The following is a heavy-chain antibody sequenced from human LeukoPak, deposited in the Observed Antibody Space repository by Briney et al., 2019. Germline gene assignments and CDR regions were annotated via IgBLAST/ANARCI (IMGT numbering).Heavy chain of an antibody. V-gene: IGHV3-21*01. J-gene: IGHJ4*02. Sequence: GGSLRLSCAASGFTFSSYSMNWVRQAPGKGVEWVSSISSSSSYIYYADSVKGRFTISRDNAKNSLYLQMNSLRAEDTAVYYCARDLGISSSWQSDYWGQGTLVTVSS. CDR3: ARDLGISSSWQSDY. CDR1: GFTFSSYS. CDR2: ISSSSSYI. D-gene: IGHD6-13*01.